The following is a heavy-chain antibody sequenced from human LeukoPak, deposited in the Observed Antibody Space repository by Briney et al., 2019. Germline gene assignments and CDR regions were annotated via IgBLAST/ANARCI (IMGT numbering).Heavy chain of an antibody. Sequence: ASVKVSCKASGYTFSTYDINWVRPATGQGLEWMGWMNPHSGNTGYAQKFQGRVTFTRDTSITTAYMELSSLRSEDTAMYYCARPYKGGQDAFDFWGQGTMVTVSS. J-gene: IGHJ3*01. CDR2: MNPHSGNT. CDR1: GYTFSTYD. CDR3: ARPYKGGQDAFDF. D-gene: IGHD5-24*01. V-gene: IGHV1-8*03.